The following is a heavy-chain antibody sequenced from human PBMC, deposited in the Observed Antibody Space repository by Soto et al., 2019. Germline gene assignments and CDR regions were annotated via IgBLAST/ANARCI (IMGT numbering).Heavy chain of an antibody. J-gene: IGHJ4*02. Sequence: QVQLQESGPGLVKPSETLSLTCSVSAGSISTYHWSWIRQPAGKGLEWIGRIYYTGSTDYNPSLKSRVPLSVDTSKNQFSLNVSSVTAPDTAVYYCARDCSGGACYPASFDYLGQGTLVTVSS. CDR1: AGSISTYH. CDR3: ARDCSGGACYPASFDY. V-gene: IGHV4-4*07. CDR2: IYYTGST. D-gene: IGHD2-15*01.